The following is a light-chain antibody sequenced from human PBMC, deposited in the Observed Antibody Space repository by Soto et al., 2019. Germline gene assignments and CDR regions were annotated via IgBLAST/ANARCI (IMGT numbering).Light chain of an antibody. J-gene: IGKJ5*01. CDR1: QSVSSY. CDR2: DAS. Sequence: DIVLTQSPASLSASLGERATLSCRASQSVSSYLAWYQQKPGQAPRLLIYDASNRPTGIPVRFSGSGSGTDFTLTISSLEPEDFATYYCQQRNSWPITFGQGTRLEIK. CDR3: QQRNSWPIT. V-gene: IGKV3-11*01.